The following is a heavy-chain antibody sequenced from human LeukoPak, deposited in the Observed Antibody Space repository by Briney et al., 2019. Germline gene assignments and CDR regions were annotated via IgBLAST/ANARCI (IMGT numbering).Heavy chain of an antibody. Sequence: SGTLSLTCAVSGGSLSSSNWWSWVRPPPGKGLEWIGEIYHSGSTNYNPSLKSRVTISVDKSKNQFSLKLSSVTAADTAVYYCARVGASKEGATIDWFDPWGQGTLVTVSS. CDR3: ARVGASKEGATIDWFDP. V-gene: IGHV4-4*02. D-gene: IGHD1-26*01. CDR1: GGSLSSSNW. J-gene: IGHJ5*02. CDR2: IYHSGST.